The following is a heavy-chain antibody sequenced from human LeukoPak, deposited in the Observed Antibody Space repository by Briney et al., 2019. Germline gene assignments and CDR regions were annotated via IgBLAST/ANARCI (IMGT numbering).Heavy chain of an antibody. D-gene: IGHD5-12*01. Sequence: GGSLRLSCAASGYTFSSYAMHRVRQAPGKGLEYVSAISSNGGSTYYANSVKGRFTISRDNSKNTLYLQMGSLRAEDMAVYYCARGQRGYSGYDHYYFDYWGQGTLVTVSS. CDR1: GYTFSSYA. V-gene: IGHV3-64*01. CDR2: ISSNGGST. CDR3: ARGQRGYSGYDHYYFDY. J-gene: IGHJ4*02.